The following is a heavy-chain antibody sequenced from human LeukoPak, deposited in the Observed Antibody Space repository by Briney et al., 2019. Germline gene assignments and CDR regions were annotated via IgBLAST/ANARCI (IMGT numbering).Heavy chain of an antibody. J-gene: IGHJ6*03. CDR3: AREVGWSSSWYYYYYYMDV. Sequence: GGSLRLSCAASGFTFSDYYMNWIRQAPGKGLEWVSYISNSGGSIFYADSAKGRFTISRDNAKNSLYLQMNGLRAEDTAVYYCAREVGWSSSWYYYYYYMDVWGKGTTVTVSS. D-gene: IGHD6-13*01. V-gene: IGHV3-11*04. CDR2: ISNSGGSI. CDR1: GFTFSDYY.